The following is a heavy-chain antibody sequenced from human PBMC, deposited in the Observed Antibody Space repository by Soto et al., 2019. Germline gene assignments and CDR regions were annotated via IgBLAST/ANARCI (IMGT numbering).Heavy chain of an antibody. D-gene: IGHD1-26*01. Sequence: GGSLRLSCAASGFIFENFGMSWVRQAPGKGLEWISSISGSGFKEYYADSVKGRFTISRDNSKSTVYLELNNLSAEDTAVYHCAKNQGVELVPLATVDWFDPWGQGSVVTVSS. V-gene: IGHV3-23*01. J-gene: IGHJ5*02. CDR3: AKNQGVELVPLATVDWFDP. CDR1: GFIFENFG. CDR2: ISGSGFKE.